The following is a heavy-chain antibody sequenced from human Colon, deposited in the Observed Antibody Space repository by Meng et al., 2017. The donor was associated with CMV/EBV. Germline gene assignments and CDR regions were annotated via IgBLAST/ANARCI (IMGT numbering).Heavy chain of an antibody. CDR1: GFRFSGYS. V-gene: IGHV3-7*01. Sequence: GESLKISCSASGFRFSGYSMNWVRQSPEKGLEWVANIKQDGSEKYYADSVKGRFTISRDNAKYSLYLQMNSVRADDTAVYYCARPDGFAGAGSDWGQGTLVTVSS. CDR2: IKQDGSEK. J-gene: IGHJ4*02. CDR3: ARPDGFAGAGSD. D-gene: IGHD6-19*01.